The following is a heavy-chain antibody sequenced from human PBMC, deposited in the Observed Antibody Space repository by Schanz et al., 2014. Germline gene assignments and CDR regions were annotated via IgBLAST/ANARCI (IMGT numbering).Heavy chain of an antibody. D-gene: IGHD3-10*01. CDR3: ARDMSSMGDSGFYYYGMDV. CDR2: IWYDGSNK. V-gene: IGHV3-33*01. J-gene: IGHJ6*02. CDR1: GFTFSSYG. Sequence: QVHLVESGGGVVQPGRSLRLSCAASGFTFSSYGMHWVRQAPGRGLEWVALIWYDGSNKYYAESVKGRFTISRDNPKNTLYLQMNSLKAKDTAVYYCARDMSSMGDSGFYYYGMDVWGQGTAATVSS.